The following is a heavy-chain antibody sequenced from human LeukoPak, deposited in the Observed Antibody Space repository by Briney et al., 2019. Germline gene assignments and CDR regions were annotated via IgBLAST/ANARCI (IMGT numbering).Heavy chain of an antibody. D-gene: IGHD3-16*01. Sequence: GGSLRLSCAASGFTFSSYWMNWVRQAPGKGLEWVANIKQDGSEIYYVDSVKGRFTISRDNAKNSLYLQMNSLRAEDTAVYYCARGGGYYYYYMDVWGKGTTVTVSS. CDR2: IKQDGSEI. J-gene: IGHJ6*03. CDR1: GFTFSSYW. CDR3: ARGGGYYYYYMDV. V-gene: IGHV3-7*01.